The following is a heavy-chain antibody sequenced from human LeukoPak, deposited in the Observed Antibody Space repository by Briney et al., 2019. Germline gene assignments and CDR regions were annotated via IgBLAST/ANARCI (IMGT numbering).Heavy chain of an antibody. CDR2: ISSSSSYI. Sequence: GGSLRLSCAASGFTVSSNYMSWVRQAPGKGLEWVSSISSSSSYIYYADSVKGRFTISRDNAKNSLYLQMNSLRAEDTAVYYCARNWNYQFNYYYGMDVWGQGTTVTVSS. CDR1: GFTVSSNY. J-gene: IGHJ6*02. V-gene: IGHV3-21*01. D-gene: IGHD1-7*01. CDR3: ARNWNYQFNYYYGMDV.